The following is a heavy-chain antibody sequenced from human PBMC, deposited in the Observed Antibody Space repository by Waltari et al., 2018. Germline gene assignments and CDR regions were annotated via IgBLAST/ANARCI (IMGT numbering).Heavy chain of an antibody. V-gene: IGHV3-11*01. D-gene: IGHD2-15*01. CDR2: IGSIGVIR. Sequence: QVQLVEEGGGGGKPGGSLRLSCAASGFTFSDYYMGWIRQAPGRGLDWVAYIGSIGVIRYYSDSVKGRFTISRDNAKNSRFLPLSSLPPEDTAVYYCAGDQHSGGNGNIDYWGQGTLVTVSS. CDR1: GFTFSDYY. CDR3: AGDQHSGGNGNIDY. J-gene: IGHJ4*02.